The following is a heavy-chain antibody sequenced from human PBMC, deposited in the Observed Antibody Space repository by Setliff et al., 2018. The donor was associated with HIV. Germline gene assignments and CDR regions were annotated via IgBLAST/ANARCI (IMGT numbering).Heavy chain of an antibody. CDR1: GFTLSTYT. CDR3: ARTSTTTGTTLNWFDP. J-gene: IGHJ5*02. V-gene: IGHV3-21*01. D-gene: IGHD1-1*01. Sequence: RLSCAASGFTLSTYTMNWVRQAPGKGLEWISSISSNIIYIYYADSVRGRFTISRDNAKNSLYLQMNSLRVEDTAVYYCARTSTTTGTTLNWFDPWGQGTLVTVSS. CDR2: ISSNIIYI.